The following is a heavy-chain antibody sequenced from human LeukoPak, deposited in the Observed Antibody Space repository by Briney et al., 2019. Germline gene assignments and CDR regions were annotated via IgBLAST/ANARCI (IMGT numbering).Heavy chain of an antibody. CDR1: GGSINSGTDY. J-gene: IGHJ3*02. Sequence: ASETLSLTCTVSGGSINSGTDYWSWIRQPAGKGLEWIGHTFSSGSTNYNPSLKSRVTISVDTSKNQFSLSLTSVTAADTAIYYCAKTWSGTFHNWDQGTMVTVSS. V-gene: IGHV4-61*09. CDR2: TFSSGST. D-gene: IGHD2-15*01. CDR3: AKTWSGTFHN.